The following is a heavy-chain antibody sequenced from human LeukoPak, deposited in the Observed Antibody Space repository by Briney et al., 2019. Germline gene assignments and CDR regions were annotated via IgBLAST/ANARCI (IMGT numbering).Heavy chain of an antibody. CDR3: ARGRWELPIDY. D-gene: IGHD1-26*01. J-gene: IGHJ4*02. Sequence: SETLSLTCAVYGGSFSGYYWSWIRQPPGKGLEWIGEINLSGSTNYNPSLKSRVTISVDTSKNQFSLKLSPVTTADTAVYYCARGRWELPIDYWGQGTLVTVSS. V-gene: IGHV4-34*01. CDR2: INLSGST. CDR1: GGSFSGYY.